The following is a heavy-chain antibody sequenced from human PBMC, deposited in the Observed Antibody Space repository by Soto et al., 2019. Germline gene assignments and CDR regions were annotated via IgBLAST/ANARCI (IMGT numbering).Heavy chain of an antibody. CDR1: GGTFSSYA. V-gene: IGHV1-69*13. J-gene: IGHJ5*02. CDR3: ARGERRFLEWLSPEYNWFDP. Sequence: LVKVSCKASGGTFSSYAISWVRQAPGQGLEWMGGIIPIFGTANYAQKFQGRVTITADESTSTAYMELSSLRSEDTAVYYCARGERRFLEWLSPEYNWFDPWGQGTLVTVSS. D-gene: IGHD3-3*01. CDR2: IIPIFGTA.